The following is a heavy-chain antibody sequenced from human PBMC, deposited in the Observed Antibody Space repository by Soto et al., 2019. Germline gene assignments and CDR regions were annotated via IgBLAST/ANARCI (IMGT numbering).Heavy chain of an antibody. CDR3: ARGSPNTSMFRCYYCYGMDV. Sequence: SETLSLTCAVYGGSFSGYYWSWIRQPPGKGLEWIGEINHSGSTNYNPSLKSRVTISVDTSKNQFSLKLSSVTAADTAVYYCARGSPNTSMFRCYYCYGMDVWGQGTTVPGS. CDR2: INHSGST. J-gene: IGHJ6*02. CDR1: GGSFSGYY. V-gene: IGHV4-34*01. D-gene: IGHD5-18*01.